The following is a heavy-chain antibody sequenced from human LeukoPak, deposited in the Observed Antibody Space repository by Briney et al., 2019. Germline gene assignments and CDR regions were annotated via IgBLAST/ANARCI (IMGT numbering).Heavy chain of an antibody. CDR3: AMGHYGDYEGDC. CDR1: GFTFSDYY. CDR2: ISSSSSYT. V-gene: IGHV3-11*06. Sequence: GGSLRLSCAASGFTFSDYYMSWIRQAPGKGLEWVSYISSSSSYTSYADSVKGRFTISRDNAKNSLYLQMNSLRAEDTAVYYCAMGHYGDYEGDCWGQGTLVTVSS. D-gene: IGHD4-17*01. J-gene: IGHJ4*02.